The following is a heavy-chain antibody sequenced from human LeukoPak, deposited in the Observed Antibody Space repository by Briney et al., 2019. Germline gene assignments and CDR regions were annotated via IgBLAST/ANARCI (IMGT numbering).Heavy chain of an antibody. D-gene: IGHD3-10*01. CDR3: ARSSITYYYGSGRTYYLDV. CDR2: IYYSGST. J-gene: IGHJ6*03. V-gene: IGHV4-59*01. Sequence: PSETLSLTCTVSGGSISSYDWSWLRQPPGKGREWFGYIYYSGSTNYNPSLKSRVTISVDTSKNQFSLKLSSVTAADTAVYYCARSSITYYYGSGRTYYLDVWGKGTTVTISS. CDR1: GGSISSYD.